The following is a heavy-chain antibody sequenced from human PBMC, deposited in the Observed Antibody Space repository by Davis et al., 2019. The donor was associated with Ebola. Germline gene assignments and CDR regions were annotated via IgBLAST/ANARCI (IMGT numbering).Heavy chain of an antibody. V-gene: IGHV1-69*13. CDR1: RGTFSSYA. CDR3: ARGEAAAVNWFDP. CDR2: IIPIFGTA. J-gene: IGHJ5*02. Sequence: SVPVSCKASRGTFSSYALSWVRQAPGQGLEWMGGIIPIFGTANYAQKFQGRVTITADESTSTAYMELSSLRSEDTAVYYCARGEAAAVNWFDPWGQGTLVTVSS. D-gene: IGHD6-13*01.